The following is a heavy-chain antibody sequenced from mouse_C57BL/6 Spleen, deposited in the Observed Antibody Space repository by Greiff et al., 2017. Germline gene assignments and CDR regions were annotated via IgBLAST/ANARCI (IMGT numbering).Heavy chain of an antibody. CDR3: ARDRGGYDRYFDV. CDR2: ISDGGSYT. D-gene: IGHD2-2*01. J-gene: IGHJ1*03. V-gene: IGHV5-4*01. Sequence: EVKLMESGGGLVKPGGSLKLSCAASGFTFSSYAMSWVRQTPEKRLEWVATISDGGSYTYYPDNVKGRFTISRDNAKNKLYLQMSHLKSEDTAMYYCARDRGGYDRYFDVWGTGTTVTVSS. CDR1: GFTFSSYA.